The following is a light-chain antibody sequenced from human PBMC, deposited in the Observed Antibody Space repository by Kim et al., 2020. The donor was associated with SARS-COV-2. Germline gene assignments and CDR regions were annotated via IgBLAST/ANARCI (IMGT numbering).Light chain of an antibody. V-gene: IGKV3-20*01. J-gene: IGKJ1*01. CDR1: HKITSDY. CDR3: HHYGDSLWS. Sequence: SPGERATLPCRASHKITSDYLAWYQQRPGQAPRLLIYSVSTRAAGITDRFSGSGSGTDFTLTISWLEPEDFAVYYCHHYGDSLWSFGRGTKVEVK. CDR2: SVS.